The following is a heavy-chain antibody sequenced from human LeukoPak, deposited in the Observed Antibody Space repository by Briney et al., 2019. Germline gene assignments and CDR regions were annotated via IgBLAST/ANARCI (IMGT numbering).Heavy chain of an antibody. CDR2: IYYSGST. V-gene: IGHV4-39*07. D-gene: IGHD2-21*02. Sequence: SETLSLTCTVSGGSISSSSYYWGWIRQPPGKGLEWIGSIYYSGSTYYNPSLKSRVTISVDTSKDQFSLKLSSVTAADTAVYYCARAVLYCGGDCYSYAFDIWGQGTMVTVSS. J-gene: IGHJ3*02. CDR3: ARAVLYCGGDCYSYAFDI. CDR1: GGSISSSSYY.